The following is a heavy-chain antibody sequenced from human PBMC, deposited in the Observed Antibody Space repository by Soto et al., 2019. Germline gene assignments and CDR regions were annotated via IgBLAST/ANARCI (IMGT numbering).Heavy chain of an antibody. D-gene: IGHD3-22*01. J-gene: IGHJ4*02. V-gene: IGHV1-18*01. CDR3: ARRGYYYDSSGWSPDDY. CDR1: GYTFTSYG. CDR2: ISAYNGNT. Sequence: ASVKVSCKASGYTFTSYGISWVRQAPGQGLEWMGWISAYNGNTNYAQKLQGRVTMTTDTSTSTAYMELRSLRSDDTAVYCCARRGYYYDSSGWSPDDYWGQGTLVTVSS.